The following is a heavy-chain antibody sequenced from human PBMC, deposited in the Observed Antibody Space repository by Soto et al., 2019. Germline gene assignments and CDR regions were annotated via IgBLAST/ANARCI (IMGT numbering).Heavy chain of an antibody. CDR3: ARTSKFDC. Sequence: QVQLQQWGAGLLKPSETLSLTCAVYCGSCRGYYWSWIRQPPGKGLEWIGEINHSGSTNYNPSLKSRVTMSVDTSKNQFSLKLSSVTAADTAVYYCARTSKFDCWGQGTLVTVSS. V-gene: IGHV4-34*01. CDR2: INHSGST. J-gene: IGHJ4*02. CDR1: CGSCRGYY. D-gene: IGHD6-6*01.